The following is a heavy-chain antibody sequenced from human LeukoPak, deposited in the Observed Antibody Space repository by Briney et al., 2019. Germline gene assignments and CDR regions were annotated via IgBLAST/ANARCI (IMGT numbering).Heavy chain of an antibody. J-gene: IGHJ5*02. Sequence: ASVKVSCKASGHTFTGYYMHWVRQAPGQGLEWMGWINPNSGGTNYAQKFQGRVTMTRDTSISTAYTELSRLRSDDTAVYYCARDGIAAAGTRNWFDPWGQGTLVTVSS. CDR1: GHTFTGYY. CDR3: ARDGIAAAGTRNWFDP. D-gene: IGHD6-13*01. V-gene: IGHV1-2*02. CDR2: INPNSGGT.